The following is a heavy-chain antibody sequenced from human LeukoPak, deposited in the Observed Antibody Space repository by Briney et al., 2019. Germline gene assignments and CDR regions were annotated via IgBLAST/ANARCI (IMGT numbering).Heavy chain of an antibody. V-gene: IGHV3-23*01. CDR1: GFTFRSYA. J-gene: IGHJ4*02. Sequence: QSGGSLRLSCAVSGFTFRSYAMNWVRQAPGKGLEWVAAITADGGSTHYTTSVKGRFIISRDTPKNTLSLQMNNLRAEDTAVYYCARLTGYFDYWGQGTLVTVSS. CDR3: ARLTGYFDY. CDR2: ITADGGST. D-gene: IGHD7-27*01.